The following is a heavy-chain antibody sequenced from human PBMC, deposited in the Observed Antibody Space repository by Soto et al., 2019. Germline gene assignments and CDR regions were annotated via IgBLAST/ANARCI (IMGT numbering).Heavy chain of an antibody. Sequence: PSETLSLTCTVSGGSISSYYWSWIRQPPGKGLEWIGYIYYSGSTNYNPSLKSRVTISVDTSKNQFSLKLSSVTAADTAVYYCAGRISGWYSPYYYYYGMDVWGQGTTVTVS. J-gene: IGHJ6*02. CDR3: AGRISGWYSPYYYYYGMDV. CDR1: GGSISSYY. CDR2: IYYSGST. V-gene: IGHV4-59*01. D-gene: IGHD6-19*01.